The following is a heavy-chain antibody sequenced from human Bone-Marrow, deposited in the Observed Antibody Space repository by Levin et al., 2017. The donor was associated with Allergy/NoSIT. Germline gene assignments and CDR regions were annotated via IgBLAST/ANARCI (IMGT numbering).Heavy chain of an antibody. Sequence: SGGSLRLSCEASGLTFSSYEMNWVRQAPGKGLEWVSYISGTGSTVYYADSVRGRFTISRDNAKNSLFLQMTSLRAEDTGLYYCARLFGFRDSHYWGQGTLVGVSS. D-gene: IGHD3-10*01. CDR1: GLTFSSYE. CDR2: ISGTGSTV. J-gene: IGHJ4*02. V-gene: IGHV3-48*03. CDR3: ARLFGFRDSHY.